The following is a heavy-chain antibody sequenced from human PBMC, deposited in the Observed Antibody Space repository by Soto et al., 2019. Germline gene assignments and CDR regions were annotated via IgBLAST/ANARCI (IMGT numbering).Heavy chain of an antibody. D-gene: IGHD6-13*01. CDR1: GGTFSSYA. Sequence: QVQLVQSGAEVKKPGSSVKVSCKASGGTFSSYAISWVRQAPGQGLEWMGGIIPIFGTANYAQKFQGRVTITADESTSSAYMELSSLRSEDTAVYYCVRDLPSKQVAAAFDYWGQGTLVTVSS. V-gene: IGHV1-69*01. J-gene: IGHJ4*02. CDR2: IIPIFGTA. CDR3: VRDLPSKQVAAAFDY.